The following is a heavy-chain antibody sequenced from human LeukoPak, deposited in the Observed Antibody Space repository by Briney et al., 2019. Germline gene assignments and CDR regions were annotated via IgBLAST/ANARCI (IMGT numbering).Heavy chain of an antibody. Sequence: GAPVKVSCKASGYTFTGYYMHWVRQAPGQGLEWMGWINPNSGGTNYAQKLQGRVTMTTDTSTSTAYMELRSLRSDDTAVYYCARGEQLVGPNVEYWYFDLWGRGTLVTVSS. CDR1: GYTFTGYY. V-gene: IGHV1-2*02. J-gene: IGHJ2*01. CDR2: INPNSGGT. D-gene: IGHD6-6*01. CDR3: ARGEQLVGPNVEYWYFDL.